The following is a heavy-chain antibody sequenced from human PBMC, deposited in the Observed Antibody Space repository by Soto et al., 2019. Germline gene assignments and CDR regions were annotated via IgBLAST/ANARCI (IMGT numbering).Heavy chain of an antibody. CDR2: ISYDGSNK. CDR1: GFTFSSYA. D-gene: IGHD2-2*01. V-gene: IGHV3-30*14. Sequence: QVQLVESGGGVVQPGRSLRLSCAASGFTFSSYAMNWVRQAPGKGLEWVALISYDGSNKYYADSVKGRFTISGDSSKNTLYLQMNSLRAADTAVYYCGRCSSTSCHLGSDYCGQGTLVTVSS. CDR3: GRCSSTSCHLGSDY. J-gene: IGHJ4*02.